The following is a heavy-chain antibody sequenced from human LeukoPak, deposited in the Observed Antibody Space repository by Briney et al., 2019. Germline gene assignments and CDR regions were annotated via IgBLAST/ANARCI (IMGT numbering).Heavy chain of an antibody. Sequence: ASVKVSCKASGYTFTSYYIHWVRQAPGQGPEWMGIINPSSGSTTYAQTFQGRVTMTRDTSTSTVYMELSSLTSEDTAVYYCARGGDWLSHFDHWGQGTLVTVSS. J-gene: IGHJ4*02. CDR1: GYTFTSYY. CDR3: ARGGDWLSHFDH. V-gene: IGHV1-46*01. D-gene: IGHD3-9*01. CDR2: INPSSGST.